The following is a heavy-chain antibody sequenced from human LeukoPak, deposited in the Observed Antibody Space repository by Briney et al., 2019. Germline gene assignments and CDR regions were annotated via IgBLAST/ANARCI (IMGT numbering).Heavy chain of an antibody. CDR3: ARDLLGYNYHYMDV. V-gene: IGHV3-7*01. CDR1: GFTFSSYG. D-gene: IGHD3-22*01. J-gene: IGHJ6*03. CDR2: IKQDGSEK. Sequence: GGSLRLSCAASGFTFSSYGMSWVRQAPGKGLEWVANIKQDGSEKHYVDSVKGRFTISRDNAKNSLYLQMNSLRAEDTAVYYCARDLLGYNYHYMDVWGKGTTVTVSS.